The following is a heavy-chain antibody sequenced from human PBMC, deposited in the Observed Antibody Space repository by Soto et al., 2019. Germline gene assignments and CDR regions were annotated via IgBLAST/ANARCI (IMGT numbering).Heavy chain of an antibody. J-gene: IGHJ4*02. CDR3: VRTTYFSDSSGYTRCFDY. CDR1: GFTFSDFY. V-gene: IGHV3-72*01. D-gene: IGHD3-22*01. Sequence: GGSLRLSCVASGFTFSDFYMDWVRQAPGKGLEWVARVKHRPKNFGTEYAASVTGRFIISRDDSQNSLFLQMNSLKAEDTAVYYCVRTTYFSDSSGYTRCFDYWGQGTLVTVSS. CDR2: VKHRPKNFGT.